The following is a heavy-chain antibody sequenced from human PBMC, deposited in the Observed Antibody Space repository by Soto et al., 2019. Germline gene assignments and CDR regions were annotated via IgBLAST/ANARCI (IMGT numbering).Heavy chain of an antibody. CDR2: ISFDGTNE. D-gene: IGHD2-2*01. CDR3: AKSRDYYYDMNV. CDR1: VFTCSSYG. J-gene: IGHJ6*02. V-gene: IGHV3-30*18. Sequence: GSLRLSCAAPVFTCSSYGMHWVRQAPGKGLEWVAVISFDGTNEDHADSVKGRFTISRDNSKNTLYLQMNSLRADDTAVYYCAKSRDYYYDMNVWGQGTTVTVSS.